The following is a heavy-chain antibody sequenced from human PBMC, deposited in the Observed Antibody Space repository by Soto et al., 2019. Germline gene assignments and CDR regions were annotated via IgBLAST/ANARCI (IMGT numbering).Heavy chain of an antibody. D-gene: IGHD3-10*01. CDR3: ARDRLWFGPGESSNWFDP. J-gene: IGHJ5*02. Sequence: SETLSLTCTVSGGSVSSGSYYWSWIRPPPGKGLEWIGYIYYSGSTNYNPSLKSRVTISVDTSKNQFSLKLSSVTAADTAVYYCARDRLWFGPGESSNWFDPWGQGTLVTVSS. CDR1: GGSVSSGSYY. V-gene: IGHV4-61*01. CDR2: IYYSGST.